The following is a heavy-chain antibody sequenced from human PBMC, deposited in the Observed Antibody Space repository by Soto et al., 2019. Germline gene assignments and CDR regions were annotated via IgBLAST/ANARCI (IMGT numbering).Heavy chain of an antibody. D-gene: IGHD6-13*01. CDR1: GFTFSDYV. J-gene: IGHJ6*02. V-gene: IGHV3-48*01. CDR2: ISSGSSSI. CDR3: ARDAGIALTGNYYGMDV. Sequence: GGSLRLSCVASGFTFSDYVMNWVRQAPGKGLEWVSYISSGSSSIYYADSVKGRFTVSRDEAKNSLYLQMNSLRVEDTAVYYCARDAGIALTGNYYGMDVWGQGTTVTVSS.